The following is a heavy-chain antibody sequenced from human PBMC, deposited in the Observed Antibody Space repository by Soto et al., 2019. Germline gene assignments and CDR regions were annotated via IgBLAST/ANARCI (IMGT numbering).Heavy chain of an antibody. Sequence: QVQXXQSGAEVKKXGASVKVSCKASGYTFTSYGISWVRQAPGQGLXXMGWISAYNGNTNYAQKLQGRXXXXXXXXXXXXXXXXXXXXXXXTAVYYCARDQYSSGWWVKAFDIWGQGTMVTVSS. CDR3: ARDQYSSGWWVKAFDI. V-gene: IGHV1-18*01. D-gene: IGHD6-19*01. CDR1: GYTFTSYG. CDR2: ISAYNGNT. J-gene: IGHJ3*02.